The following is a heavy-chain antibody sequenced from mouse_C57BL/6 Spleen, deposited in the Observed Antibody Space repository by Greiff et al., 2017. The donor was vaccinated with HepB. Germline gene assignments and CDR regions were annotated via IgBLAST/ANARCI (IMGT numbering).Heavy chain of an antibody. CDR3: ARGGRRWYFDV. V-gene: IGHV1-69*01. CDR1: GYTFTSYW. Sequence: QVQLQQPGAELVMPGASVKLSCKASGYTFTSYWMHWVKQRPGQGLEWIGEIDPSDSYTNYNQKFKGKSTLTVDKSSSTAYMQLSSLTSEDSAVYYCARGGRRWYFDVWGTGTTVTVSS. CDR2: IDPSDSYT. D-gene: IGHD3-3*01. J-gene: IGHJ1*03.